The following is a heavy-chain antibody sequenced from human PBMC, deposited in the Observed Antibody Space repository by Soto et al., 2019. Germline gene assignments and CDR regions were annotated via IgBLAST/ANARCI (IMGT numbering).Heavy chain of an antibody. Sequence: SDTLSLTCAVYGGSFSGYYWSWIRQPPGKGLEWIGEINHSGSTTYNPSLTSRGTISVPTYKHRFSLKLSSVTAAATAVYYCARGRPSRSSSWYHSWGQGNLGAVSS. CDR1: GGSFSGYY. CDR3: ARGRPSRSSSWYHS. D-gene: IGHD6-13*01. J-gene: IGHJ5*01. CDR2: INHSGST. V-gene: IGHV4-34*01.